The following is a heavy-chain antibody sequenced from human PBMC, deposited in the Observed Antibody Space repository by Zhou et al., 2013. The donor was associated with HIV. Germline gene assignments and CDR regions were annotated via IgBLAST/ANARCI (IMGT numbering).Heavy chain of an antibody. V-gene: IGHV4-4*07. Sequence: QVQLQESGPGLVKPSETLSLTCTVSGGSISRYSWSWIRQSAGEGLEWIGHIYTSGGTRYNPALESRVTMSADPSKNHFTLKLSSVTAADTAVYYCARAGSGSYPDYWGQGTLVTVSS. CDR3: ARAGSGSYPDY. CDR1: GGSISRYS. D-gene: IGHD3-10*01. J-gene: IGHJ4*02. CDR2: IYTSGGT.